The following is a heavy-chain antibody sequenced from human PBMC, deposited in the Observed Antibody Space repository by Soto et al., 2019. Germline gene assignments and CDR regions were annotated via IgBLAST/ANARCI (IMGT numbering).Heavy chain of an antibody. D-gene: IGHD3-10*01. J-gene: IGHJ6*02. CDR1: GGSISSGGSS. CDR3: ARDEKNSDYYSGMDV. Sequence: SETLYLTCTVSGGSISSGGSSWRWVRHPPGKGLEWIGYIYYSGTTYYNPSLKSRVTFSVDTSKNEFSLKLTSVTAADTAVYYCARDEKNSDYYSGMDVWGQGTTVTVSS. V-gene: IGHV4-30-4*01. CDR2: IYYSGTT.